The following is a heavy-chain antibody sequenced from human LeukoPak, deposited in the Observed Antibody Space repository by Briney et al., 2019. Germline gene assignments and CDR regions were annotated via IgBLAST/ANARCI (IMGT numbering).Heavy chain of an antibody. CDR2: IYHSGST. Sequence: PSETLSLTCAVYGGSFSGHYWSWIRQSPGKGLEWIGEIYHSGSTNYNPSLKSRVTISADTSKNQLSLKLSSVTAADTAVYYCVRVPFAFYGMEVWGKGTTVSVSS. CDR1: GGSFSGHY. D-gene: IGHD4/OR15-4a*01. V-gene: IGHV4-34*01. CDR3: VRVPFAFYGMEV. J-gene: IGHJ6*04.